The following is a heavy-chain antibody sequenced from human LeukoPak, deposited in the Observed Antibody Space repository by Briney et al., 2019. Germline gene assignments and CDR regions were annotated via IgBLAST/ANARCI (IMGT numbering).Heavy chain of an antibody. CDR3: ARDGQDYGMDV. D-gene: IGHD2-15*01. Sequence: PGGSLRLSRAASGFTFSSYWMSWVRQAPGKGLEWVANINQDGSEKYFVDSVKGRFTISRDNAKNSLYLQMNSLRAEDTAVYYCARDGQDYGMDVWGQGTTVTVSS. CDR2: INQDGSEK. V-gene: IGHV3-7*05. J-gene: IGHJ6*02. CDR1: GFTFSSYW.